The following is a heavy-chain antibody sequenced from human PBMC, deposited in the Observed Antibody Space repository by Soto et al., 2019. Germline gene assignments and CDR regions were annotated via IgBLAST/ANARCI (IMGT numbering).Heavy chain of an antibody. J-gene: IGHJ3*02. Sequence: QVQLQESGPGLVLPSETLSLTCSVTGGSISDIFWNWVRRPPGKGLEWIGYAHYSRTAKYNPSLTSRVTMSLDSSNNPISLRLSSVTAADTAIYYCAKWVSPPRAFDIWGQGTMVTVSS. CDR1: GGSISDIF. CDR3: AKWVSPPRAFDI. V-gene: IGHV4-59*08. D-gene: IGHD1-26*01. CDR2: AHYSRTA.